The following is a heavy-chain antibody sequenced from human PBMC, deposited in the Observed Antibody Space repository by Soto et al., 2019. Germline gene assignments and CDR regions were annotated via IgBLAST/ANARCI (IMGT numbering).Heavy chain of an antibody. V-gene: IGHV1-2*04. J-gene: IGHJ5*02. D-gene: IGHD2-2*02. CDR1: GYTFTGYY. Sequence: GASVKVSCKATGYTFTGYYMHWVRQAPGQGLEWMGWINPNSGGTNYAQKFQGWVTMTRDPSISTACMELSRLRSDDTAVYYCARDRRYCSSTSCYRRSGRFDPWCQGTLVTVSS. CDR2: INPNSGGT. CDR3: ARDRRYCSSTSCYRRSGRFDP.